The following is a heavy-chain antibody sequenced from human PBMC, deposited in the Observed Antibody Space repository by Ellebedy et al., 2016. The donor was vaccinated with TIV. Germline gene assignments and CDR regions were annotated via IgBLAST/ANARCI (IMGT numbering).Heavy chain of an antibody. CDR1: GGSISTTSDY. V-gene: IGHV4-39*07. CDR2: VIYSGNT. CDR3: ARVPRMVRGVTHYYYYYYMDV. D-gene: IGHD3-10*01. J-gene: IGHJ6*03. Sequence: MPSETLSLTCTVSGGSISTTSDYWGWIRQPPGKGLEWIASVIYSGNTYYNPSLKSRVTISLDTSKNQFSLRMSSLTAADTAVYYCARVPRMVRGVTHYYYYYYMDVWGIGTTVTVSS.